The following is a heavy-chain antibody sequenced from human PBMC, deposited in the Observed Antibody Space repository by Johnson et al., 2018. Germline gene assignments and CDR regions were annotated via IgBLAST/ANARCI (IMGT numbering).Heavy chain of an antibody. CDR3: VIDKPPETEYETFYALDV. CDR2: VIPISGTT. Sequence: QVQLVESGAEVKKPGSSVKVSCKASGGTFSRNAISWVRQAPGQGPEWMGGVIPISGTTNYAQQFQGRVAITADESTSTAYMELSSLSSEDTAVYYWVIDKPPETEYETFYALDVWGQGTTVTVSS. V-gene: IGHV1-69*01. J-gene: IGHJ6*02. D-gene: IGHD1-1*01. CDR1: GGTFSRNA.